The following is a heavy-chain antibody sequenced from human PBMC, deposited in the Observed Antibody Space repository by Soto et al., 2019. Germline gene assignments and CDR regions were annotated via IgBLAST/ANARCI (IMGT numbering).Heavy chain of an antibody. CDR2: ISYDGSNK. CDR3: AKAGEMPFGGVGLRYFDWLPDY. CDR1: GFTFGSYG. Sequence: GSLRLSCAASGFTFGSYGMHWVRQAPGKGLEWVAVISYDGSNKYYADSVKGRFTISRDNSKNTLYLQMNSLRAEDTAVYYCAKAGEMPFGGVGLRYFDWLPDYWGQGTLVTVSS. V-gene: IGHV3-30*18. D-gene: IGHD3-9*01. J-gene: IGHJ4*02.